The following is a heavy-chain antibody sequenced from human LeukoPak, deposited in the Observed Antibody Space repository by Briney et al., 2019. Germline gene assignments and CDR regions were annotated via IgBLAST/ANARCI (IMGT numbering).Heavy chain of an antibody. V-gene: IGHV3-23*01. CDR3: AKSGIFSGSYSARSYFDY. CDR1: GFTFSSYA. J-gene: IGHJ4*02. D-gene: IGHD1-26*01. Sequence: GSLRLSCAASGFTFSSYAMSWVRQAPGKGLEWVSAISGSGGSTYYADSVKGRFTISRDNSKNTLYLQMNSLRAEDTAVYYCAKSGIFSGSYSARSYFDYWGQGTLVTVSS. CDR2: ISGSGGST.